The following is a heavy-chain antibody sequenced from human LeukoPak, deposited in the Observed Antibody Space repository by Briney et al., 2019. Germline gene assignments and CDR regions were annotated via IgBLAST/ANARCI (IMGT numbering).Heavy chain of an antibody. Sequence: SVNVSCKASGGTFSSYAISWVRQAPGQGLEWMGRIIPILGIANYAQKFQGRVTITADKSTSTAYMELSSLRSEDTAVYYCARDRYCSGGSCYSYYYGMDVWGQGTTVTVPS. D-gene: IGHD2-15*01. CDR3: ARDRYCSGGSCYSYYYGMDV. J-gene: IGHJ6*02. CDR1: GGTFSSYA. V-gene: IGHV1-69*04. CDR2: IIPILGIA.